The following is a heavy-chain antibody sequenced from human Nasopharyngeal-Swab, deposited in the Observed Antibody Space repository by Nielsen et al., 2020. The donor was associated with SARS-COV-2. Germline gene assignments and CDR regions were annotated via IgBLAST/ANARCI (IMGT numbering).Heavy chain of an antibody. Sequence: GESLQISCAASGFIFSSYGMHWVRQAPGKGLEWVAVIWYDGSNKYYADSVKGRFTISRDNSKNTLYLQMNSLRAEDTAVYYCARERGEYGDYWGEAFDIWGQGTMVTVSS. CDR1: GFIFSSYG. D-gene: IGHD4-17*01. V-gene: IGHV3-33*01. J-gene: IGHJ3*02. CDR3: ARERGEYGDYWGEAFDI. CDR2: IWYDGSNK.